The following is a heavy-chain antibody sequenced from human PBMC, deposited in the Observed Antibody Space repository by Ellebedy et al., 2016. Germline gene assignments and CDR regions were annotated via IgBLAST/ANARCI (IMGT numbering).Heavy chain of an antibody. J-gene: IGHJ4*02. V-gene: IGHV3-23*01. D-gene: IGHD4-17*01. CDR3: YYGHYSGS. Sequence: GGSLRLXXAASGFTLHNSPMSWVRQAPGGGLEWVSTISAGGDITFSADSVKGRFTISRDNSRDTLYLQMNSLRAEDTAIYYCYYGHYSGSWGQGTLVTVSS. CDR1: GFTLHNSP. CDR2: ISAGGDIT.